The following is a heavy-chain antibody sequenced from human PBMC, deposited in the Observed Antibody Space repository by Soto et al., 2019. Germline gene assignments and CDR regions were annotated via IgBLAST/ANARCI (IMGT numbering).Heavy chain of an antibody. D-gene: IGHD2-2*01. CDR2: IKSKTDGGTT. Sequence: PGGSLRLSCAASGFTFSNAWMSWVRQAPGKGLEWVGRIKSKTDGGTTDYAAPVKGRFTISRDDSKNTLYLQMNSLKTEDTAVYYCTTDVGYCSSTSCYGYWGQGTLVTVSS. V-gene: IGHV3-15*01. CDR3: TTDVGYCSSTSCYGY. CDR1: GFTFSNAW. J-gene: IGHJ4*02.